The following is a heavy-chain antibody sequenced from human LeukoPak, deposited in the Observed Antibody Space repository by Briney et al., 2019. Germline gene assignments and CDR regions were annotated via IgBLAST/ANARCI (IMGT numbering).Heavy chain of an antibody. J-gene: IGHJ6*03. V-gene: IGHV4-39*01. CDR2: IYYSGST. CDR1: GGSISSSSYY. Sequence: PSGTLSLTCTVSGGSISSSSYYWGWIRQPPGKGLEWIGSIYYSGSTYYNPSLKSRVTISVDTSKNQFSLKLSSVTAADTAVYYCASQGYYYYYMDVWGKGTTVTIS. CDR3: ASQGYYYYYMDV.